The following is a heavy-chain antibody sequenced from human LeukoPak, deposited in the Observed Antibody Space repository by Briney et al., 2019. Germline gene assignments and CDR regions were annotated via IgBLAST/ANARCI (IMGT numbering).Heavy chain of an antibody. CDR1: GFTFSSYS. Sequence: GGSLRLSCAASGFTFSSYSMNWVRQAPGKGLEWVSSISSSSSYIYYADSVKGRFTISRDNAKNSLYLQMNSLRAEDTAVYYCAKDRCSSTSCQGAFDIWGQGTMVTVSS. CDR2: ISSSSSYI. D-gene: IGHD2-2*01. CDR3: AKDRCSSTSCQGAFDI. J-gene: IGHJ3*02. V-gene: IGHV3-21*04.